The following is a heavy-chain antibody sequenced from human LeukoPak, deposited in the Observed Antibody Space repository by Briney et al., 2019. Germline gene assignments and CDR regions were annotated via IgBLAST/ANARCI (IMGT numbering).Heavy chain of an antibody. CDR1: GFTFSDYY. Sequence: GGSLRLSCAASGFTFSDYYMSWIRQAPGKGLEWVSYIRSSGSTIYYADSVKGRFTISRDNAKNSLYLQMNSLRAEDTAVYYCARDARAGTEYYGMDVWGQGTTVTVSS. CDR3: ARDARAGTEYYGMDV. CDR2: IRSSGSTI. J-gene: IGHJ6*02. V-gene: IGHV3-11*01. D-gene: IGHD6-13*01.